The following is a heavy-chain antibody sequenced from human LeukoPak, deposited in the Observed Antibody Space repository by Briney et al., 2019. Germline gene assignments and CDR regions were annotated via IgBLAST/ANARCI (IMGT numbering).Heavy chain of an antibody. CDR2: ISGSGVST. V-gene: IGHV3-23*01. CDR3: AKPSGRYYYYGMDV. J-gene: IGHJ6*02. CDR1: GFTFSSYG. Sequence: GGSLRLSCAASGFTFSSYGMSWVRQAPGKGLEWVSGISGSGVSTYYADSVKGRFTISRDNSKSTLYLQMNSLRAEDTAVYCCAKPSGRYYYYGMDVWGQGTTVTVSS.